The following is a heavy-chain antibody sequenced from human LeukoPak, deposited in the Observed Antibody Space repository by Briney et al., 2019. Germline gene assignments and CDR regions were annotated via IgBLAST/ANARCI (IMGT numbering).Heavy chain of an antibody. Sequence: GASVTVSCKASGYTFTSYYMHWVRQAPGQGLEWMGIINPSGGSTSYAQKFQGRVTMTRDTSTSTVYMELSSLRSEDTAVYYCARESPADGYKDSWGQGTLVTVSS. V-gene: IGHV1-46*01. J-gene: IGHJ4*02. CDR2: INPSGGST. CDR1: GYTFTSYY. D-gene: IGHD5-24*01. CDR3: ARESPADGYKDS.